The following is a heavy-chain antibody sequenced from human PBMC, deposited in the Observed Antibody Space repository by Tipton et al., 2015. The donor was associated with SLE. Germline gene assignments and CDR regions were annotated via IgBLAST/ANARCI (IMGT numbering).Heavy chain of an antibody. D-gene: IGHD4-17*01. CDR3: ARRYGDYDGFDY. CDR1: GGSFSGYY. CDR2: INHSGST. Sequence: TLSLTCAVYGGSFSGYYWSWIRQPPGKGLEWIGEINHSGSTNYNPSLKSRVTISVDTSKNQFSLKLSSGTAADTAVYYCARRYGDYDGFDYWGQGTLVTVSS. V-gene: IGHV4-34*01. J-gene: IGHJ4*02.